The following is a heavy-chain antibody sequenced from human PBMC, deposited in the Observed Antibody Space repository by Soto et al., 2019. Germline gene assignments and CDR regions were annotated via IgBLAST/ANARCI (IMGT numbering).Heavy chain of an antibody. J-gene: IGHJ4*02. V-gene: IGHV5-10-1*03. CDR3: ARQIYDSDTGPNFQYYFDS. CDR1: GYSFAGYW. Sequence: EVRLEQSGAEVKKSGESLTISCKGSGYSFAGYWITWVRQKPGKGLEWMGRIDPSDSQTYYSPSFRGHVTISVTKSITTVFLQWSSLRASDTAMYYCARQIYDSDTGPNFQYYFDSWGQGTPVTVPS. CDR2: IDPSDSQT. D-gene: IGHD3-22*01.